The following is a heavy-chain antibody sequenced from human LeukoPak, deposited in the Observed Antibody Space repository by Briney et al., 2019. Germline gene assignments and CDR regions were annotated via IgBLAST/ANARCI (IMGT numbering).Heavy chain of an antibody. CDR2: ISGSGGGT. CDR3: VKQGYCSGGSCHGDYYYGMDV. J-gene: IGHJ6*02. D-gene: IGHD2-15*01. V-gene: IGHV3-23*01. CDR1: GFPFSSYA. Sequence: GGSLRLSCAASGFPFSSYAMSWVRQAPGKGLEWVSVISGSGGGTYSADSVKGRFTMSRDNYKNTLYLQMRSLRVEDTAVYYCVKQGYCSGGSCHGDYYYGMDVWGQGTTVTVSS.